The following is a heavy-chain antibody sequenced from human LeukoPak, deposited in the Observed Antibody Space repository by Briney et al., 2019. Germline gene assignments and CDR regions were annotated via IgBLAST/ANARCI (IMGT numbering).Heavy chain of an antibody. V-gene: IGHV4-59*01. Sequence: SETLSLTCTVSGGSISSYYWSWIRQPPGKGLEWIGYIYYSGSTNYNPSLKSRVAISVDTSKNQFSLKLSSVTAADTAVYYCARESVAAAGIYFDYWGQGTLVTVSS. CDR1: GGSISSYY. CDR3: ARESVAAAGIYFDY. D-gene: IGHD6-13*01. CDR2: IYYSGST. J-gene: IGHJ4*02.